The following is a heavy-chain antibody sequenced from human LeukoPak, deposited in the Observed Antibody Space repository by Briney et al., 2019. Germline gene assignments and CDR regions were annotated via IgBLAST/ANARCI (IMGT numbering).Heavy chain of an antibody. V-gene: IGHV4-30-2*01. D-gene: IGHD3-10*01. J-gene: IGHJ5*02. CDR3: ARVLWFGELLPNWFDP. Sequence: PSETLSLTCTVSGGSFSSGGYSWSWIRQPPGKGLEWIGYIYHSGSTYYNPSLKSRVTISVDRSKNQFSLKLSSVTAADTAVYYCARVLWFGELLPNWFDPWGQGTLVTVSS. CDR1: GGSFSSGGYS. CDR2: IYHSGST.